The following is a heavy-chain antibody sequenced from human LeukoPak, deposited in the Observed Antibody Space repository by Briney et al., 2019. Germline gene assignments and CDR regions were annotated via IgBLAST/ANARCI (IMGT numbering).Heavy chain of an antibody. V-gene: IGHV1-8*01. D-gene: IGHD4-23*01. CDR1: GYTFTSYD. CDR2: MNPNSGNT. CDR3: AKDLYYGGSGPTVVHDY. J-gene: IGHJ4*02. Sequence: ASVKVSCKASGYTFTSYDINWVRQATGQGLEWMGWMNPNSGNTGYAQKFQGRVTMTRNTSISTAYMELSSLRSEDTAVYYCAKDLYYGGSGPTVVHDYWGQGTLVTVSS.